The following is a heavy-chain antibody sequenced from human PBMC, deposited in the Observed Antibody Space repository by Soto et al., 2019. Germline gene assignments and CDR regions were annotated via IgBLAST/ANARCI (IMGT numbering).Heavy chain of an antibody. CDR2: MNTNLNAT. CDR1: GFSFTRND. CDR3: AREVVEGRSVWLDP. D-gene: IGHD2-15*01. V-gene: IGHV1-8*03. J-gene: IGHJ5*02. Sequence: QVLLVQSGTEVKKPGASVTVSCKASGFSFTRNDIHWVRQAPGHGLQWLGWMNTNLNATDSPNAFRGRVFITWNTSISTAYREGRELKYGDTAIYYCAREVVEGRSVWLDPWGQGTLVSVSS.